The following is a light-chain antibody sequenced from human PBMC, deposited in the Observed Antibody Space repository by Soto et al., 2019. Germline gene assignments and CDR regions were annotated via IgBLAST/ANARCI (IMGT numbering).Light chain of an antibody. CDR2: NVS. CDR1: QTVTNNH. V-gene: IGKV3-20*01. J-gene: IGKJ1*01. CDR3: QHYGSSPTWT. Sequence: EIVLTQSPDTLSLSPGGRANLSCRASQTVTNNHLAWYQQKPGQAPRLLIYNVSRRATGIRDRFSGSGSGTDFTLTISSLEPEDFAVYYCQHYGSSPTWTFGLGTRVEIK.